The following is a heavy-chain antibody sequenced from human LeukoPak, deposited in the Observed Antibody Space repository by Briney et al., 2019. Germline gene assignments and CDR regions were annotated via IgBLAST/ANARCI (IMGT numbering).Heavy chain of an antibody. CDR1: GFTFSSYS. D-gene: IGHD3-22*01. CDR2: IDHSGST. Sequence: GSLRLSCAASGFTFSSYSMNWVRQPPGKGLEWIGEIDHSGSTNYNPSLKSRVTISVDTSKNQFSLKLSSVTAADTAVYYCAVPYYYDSSGYYRWGQGTLVTVSS. V-gene: IGHV4-34*08. CDR3: AVPYYYDSSGYYR. J-gene: IGHJ4*02.